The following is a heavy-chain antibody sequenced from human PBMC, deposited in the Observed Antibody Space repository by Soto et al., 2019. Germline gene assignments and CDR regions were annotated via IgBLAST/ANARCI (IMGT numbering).Heavy chain of an antibody. J-gene: IGHJ5*02. CDR1: SGSISSSNW. D-gene: IGHD3-3*01. CDR3: ARATYYDFWSGYSGLFDP. CDR2: IYHSGST. V-gene: IGHV4-4*02. Sequence: PSETLSLTCAVSSGSISSSNWWSWVRQPPGKGLEWIGEIYHSGSTNYNLSLKSRVTISVDKSKNQFSLKLSSVTAADTAVYYCARATYYDFWSGYSGLFDPSGQGTLVIGSS.